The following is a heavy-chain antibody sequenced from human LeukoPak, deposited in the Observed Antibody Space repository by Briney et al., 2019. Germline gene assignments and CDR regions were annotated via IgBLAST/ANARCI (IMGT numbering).Heavy chain of an antibody. CDR1: GGSISSSSYY. V-gene: IGHV4-39*01. Sequence: SETLSLTCTVSGGSISSSSYYWGWIRQPPGKGLEWIGSIYYSGSTYYNPSLKGRVTISVDTSKNQFSLKLSSVTAADTAVYYCARHGAYCSSTSCHWARFDPWGQGTLVTVSS. J-gene: IGHJ5*02. CDR3: ARHGAYCSSTSCHWARFDP. CDR2: IYYSGST. D-gene: IGHD2-2*01.